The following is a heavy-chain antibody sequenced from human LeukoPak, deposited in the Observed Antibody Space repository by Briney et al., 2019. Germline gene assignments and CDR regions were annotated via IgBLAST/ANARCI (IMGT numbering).Heavy chain of an antibody. CDR1: GFTFSSYA. CDR3: AKSPPLPRSWMTVVVPAAPYYMDV. CDR2: ISGSGGST. V-gene: IGHV3-23*01. Sequence: GGSLRLSCAASGFTFSSYAMSWVRQAPGKGLEWVSAISGSGGSTYYADSVKGRFTISRDNSKNTLYLQMNSLRAEDTAVYYCAKSPPLPRSWMTVVVPAAPYYMDVWGKGTTVTVSS. D-gene: IGHD2-2*01. J-gene: IGHJ6*03.